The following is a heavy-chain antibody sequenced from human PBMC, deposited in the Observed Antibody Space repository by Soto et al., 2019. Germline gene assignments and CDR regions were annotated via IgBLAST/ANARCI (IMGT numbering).Heavy chain of an antibody. V-gene: IGHV4-34*01. CDR1: GGSFSGYY. CDR3: ARRTYYYDSSGYYYLYYYGMDV. J-gene: IGHJ6*02. CDR2: INHSGST. Sequence: PSETLSLTCAVYGGSFSGYYWSWIRQPPGKGLEWIGEINHSGSTNYNPSLKSRVTISVDTSKNQFSLKLSSVTAADTAVYYCARRTYYYDSSGYYYLYYYGMDVWGQGTTVTVSS. D-gene: IGHD3-22*01.